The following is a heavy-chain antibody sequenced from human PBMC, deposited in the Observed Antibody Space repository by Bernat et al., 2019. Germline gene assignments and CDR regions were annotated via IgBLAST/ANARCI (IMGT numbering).Heavy chain of an antibody. CDR3: AKDDCAGDCHYWYFDL. J-gene: IGHJ2*01. CDR2: ISVSGGST. Sequence: EVQLLESGGGLVQPGGSLRLSCAASGFTFTSYAMSWVRQAPGKGLEWVSAISVSGGSTYYADSVKGRFTRSRDNSKNTLYLQMNSLRAEDTAVYYCAKDDCAGDCHYWYFDLWGRGTLVTVSS. CDR1: GFTFTSYA. D-gene: IGHD2-21*02. V-gene: IGHV3-23*01.